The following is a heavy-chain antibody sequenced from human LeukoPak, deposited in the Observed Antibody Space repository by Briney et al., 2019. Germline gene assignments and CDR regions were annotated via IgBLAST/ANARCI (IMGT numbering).Heavy chain of an antibody. Sequence: GGSLRLSSAASGFTLSTYAMHWVRQAPGKGLEWVAYISGTGFTTYYADSVKGRFTISSDSSKNTLFLQMNSLRAEDTAIYYCAKDGYNWIAFDDWGQGTLVTVSS. V-gene: IGHV3-23*01. D-gene: IGHD1-20*01. CDR3: AKDGYNWIAFDD. CDR2: ISGTGFTT. CDR1: GFTLSTYA. J-gene: IGHJ4*02.